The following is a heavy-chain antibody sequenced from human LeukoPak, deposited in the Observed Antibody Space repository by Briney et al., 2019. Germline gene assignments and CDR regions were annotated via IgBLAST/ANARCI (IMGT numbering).Heavy chain of an antibody. V-gene: IGHV1-18*01. CDR1: GYTFTSYG. CDR3: ARGALTADYFDY. CDR2: ISAYNGNT. J-gene: IGHJ4*02. Sequence: ASVKVSCKAPGYTFTSYGISWVRQAPGQGLEWMGWISAYNGNTNYAQKLRGRVTMTTDTSTSTAYMELRSLRSDDTAVYYCARGALTADYFDYWGQGTLVTVSS.